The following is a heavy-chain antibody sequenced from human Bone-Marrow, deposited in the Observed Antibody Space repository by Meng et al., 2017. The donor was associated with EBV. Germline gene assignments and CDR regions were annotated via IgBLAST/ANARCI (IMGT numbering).Heavy chain of an antibody. CDR1: GGTFRSDA. Sequence: QVQLVQSGGEVKKPGSSVRVSCKTSGGTFRSDAVSWVRQAPGQGLEWLGGLIPKSDAPYYAQKFQDRVTITADESTSTHYMDVRGLRSEDTAVYYCASESGRGFTPDYWGQGTLVTVSS. D-gene: IGHD3-10*01. CDR2: LIPKSDAP. J-gene: IGHJ4*02. CDR3: ASESGRGFTPDY. V-gene: IGHV1-69*01.